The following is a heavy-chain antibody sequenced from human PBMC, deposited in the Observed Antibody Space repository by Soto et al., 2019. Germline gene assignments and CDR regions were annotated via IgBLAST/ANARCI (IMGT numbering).Heavy chain of an antibody. Sequence: GGSLRLSCAASGFTFSSYAMHWVRQAPGKGLEWVAVISYDGSNKYYADSVKGRFTISRDNSKNTLYLQMNSLRAEDTAVYYCARDRRDILTGFDYWGQGTLVTVSS. CDR1: GFTFSSYA. V-gene: IGHV3-30-3*01. CDR2: ISYDGSNK. CDR3: ARDRRDILTGFDY. D-gene: IGHD3-9*01. J-gene: IGHJ4*02.